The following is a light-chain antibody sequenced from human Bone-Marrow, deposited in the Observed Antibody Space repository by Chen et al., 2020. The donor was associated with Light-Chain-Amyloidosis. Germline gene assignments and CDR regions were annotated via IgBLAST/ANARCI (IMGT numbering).Light chain of an antibody. CDR2: RDT. Sequence: SYELTQPPSVSVSPGQTARITCSGDDLPTKYAYWYQQKPGQAPVLVIHRDTERPSGISERFSGSSSGTTATLTISGVQAEDEADYHCQSGASSGTYEVIFGGGTKLTVL. J-gene: IGLJ2*01. CDR3: QSGASSGTYEVI. V-gene: IGLV3-25*03. CDR1: DLPTKY.